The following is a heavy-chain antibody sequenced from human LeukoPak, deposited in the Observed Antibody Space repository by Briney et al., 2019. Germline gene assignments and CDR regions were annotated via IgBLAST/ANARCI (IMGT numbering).Heavy chain of an antibody. CDR1: GYTFTSYG. CDR3: AGGGEYCSSTSCYELGGYYYGMDV. Sequence: ASVKVSCKASGYTFTSYGISWVRQAPGQGLEWMGWISAYNGNTNYAQKLQGRVTMTTDTSTSTAYMELRSLRADDTAVYYCAGGGEYCSSTSCYELGGYYYGMDVWGKGTTVTVSS. D-gene: IGHD2-2*01. V-gene: IGHV1-18*04. J-gene: IGHJ6*04. CDR2: ISAYNGNT.